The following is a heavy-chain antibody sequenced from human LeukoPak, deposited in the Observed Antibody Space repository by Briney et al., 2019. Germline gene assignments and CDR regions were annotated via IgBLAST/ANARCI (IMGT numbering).Heavy chain of an antibody. J-gene: IGHJ4*02. D-gene: IGHD3-22*01. CDR1: GITLSNYG. Sequence: GGSLRLSCAVSGITLSNYGMSWVRQAPGKGLEWVAGISGSGGGTNYAASVKGRFTISRDNPKNTLLLQMNNLRAEDTAVYFCAKRGVVIRVILVGFHKEAYYFDSWGQGALVTVSS. CDR3: AKRGVVIRVILVGFHKEAYYFDS. CDR2: ISGSGGGT. V-gene: IGHV3-23*01.